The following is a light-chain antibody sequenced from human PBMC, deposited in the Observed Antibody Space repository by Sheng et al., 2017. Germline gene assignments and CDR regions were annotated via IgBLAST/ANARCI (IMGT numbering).Light chain of an antibody. Sequence: EIVMTQSPATLSVSPGERATLSCRASQSVSSKLAWYQQKPGQAPRLLIYGASTRATGIPARFSGSGSGTEFTLTISSLQSEDFAVYYCQQYGSSRYTFGQGTKLEIK. CDR2: GAS. J-gene: IGKJ2*01. CDR3: QQYGSSRYT. V-gene: IGKV3-15*01. CDR1: QSVSSK.